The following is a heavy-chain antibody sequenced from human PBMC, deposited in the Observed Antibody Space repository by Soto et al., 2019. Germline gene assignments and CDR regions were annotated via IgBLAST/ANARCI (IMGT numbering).Heavy chain of an antibody. CDR3: ATSPPGRYHYYYGLDV. D-gene: IGHD3-16*02. CDR1: GFTFSSYG. Sequence: PGGSLRLSCAASGFTFSSYGMQWVRQATGKGLEWVSAIGTAGDTYYPGSVKGRFTISRENAKNSLYLQMNSLRAGDTAVYYCATSPPGRYHYYYGLDVWGQGTTVTVSS. CDR2: IGTAGDT. V-gene: IGHV3-13*04. J-gene: IGHJ6*02.